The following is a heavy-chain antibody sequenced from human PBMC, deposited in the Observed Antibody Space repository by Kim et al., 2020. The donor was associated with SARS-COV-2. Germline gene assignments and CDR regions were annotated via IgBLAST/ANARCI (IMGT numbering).Heavy chain of an antibody. CDR1: GGSISSYY. Sequence: SETLSLTCTVSGGSISSYYWSWIRQPPGKGLEWIGYVYYSGSTNYNPSLKSRVTISVDTSKNQFSLKLSSVTAADTAVYYCARVPRITIFGEEIYYYYGVDVWGQGTTVTVSS. J-gene: IGHJ6*02. V-gene: IGHV4-59*13. D-gene: IGHD3-3*01. CDR2: VYYSGST. CDR3: ARVPRITIFGEEIYYYYGVDV.